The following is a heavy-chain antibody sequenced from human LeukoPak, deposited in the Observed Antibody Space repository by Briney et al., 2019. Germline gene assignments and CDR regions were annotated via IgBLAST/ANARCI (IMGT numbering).Heavy chain of an antibody. D-gene: IGHD3-10*01. CDR2: INHSGST. Sequence: SETLSLTCAVYGGSFSGYYWSWIRQPPGKGLEWIGEINHSGSTNYNPSLKSRVTISVDTSKNQFSLKLSSVTAADTAVYYCARVYGSGSRTSTLGYWGQGTLVTVSS. V-gene: IGHV4-34*01. CDR1: GGSFSGYY. J-gene: IGHJ4*02. CDR3: ARVYGSGSRTSTLGY.